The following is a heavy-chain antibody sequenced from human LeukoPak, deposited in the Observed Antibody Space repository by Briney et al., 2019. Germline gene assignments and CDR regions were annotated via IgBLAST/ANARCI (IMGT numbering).Heavy chain of an antibody. CDR3: AREMRPATTTLVAN. V-gene: IGHV1-2*02. Sequence: GASVKVSCKASGYIFTGYYIHWVRQAPGQGLEWMGFINPNSGNTNYAQKFQGRVTMTSDTSTSTAYMELSSLTSDDTAVYYCAREMRPATTTLVANWGQGTLVTVSS. CDR2: INPNSGNT. J-gene: IGHJ4*02. D-gene: IGHD1-1*01. CDR1: GYIFTGYY.